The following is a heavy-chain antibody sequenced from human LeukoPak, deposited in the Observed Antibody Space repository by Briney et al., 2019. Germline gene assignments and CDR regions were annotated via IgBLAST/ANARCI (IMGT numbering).Heavy chain of an antibody. J-gene: IGHJ4*02. CDR3: ATELSSSWYSAFDY. CDR1: GFTFSNAW. D-gene: IGHD6-13*01. Sequence: GGSLRLSCAASGFTFSNAWMSWVRQAPGKGLEWVGRIKSKVDGGTTDYAAPVKGRFTISRDDSKNTLYLQMNSLKTEDTAVYYCATELSSSWYSAFDYWGQGTLVAVSS. CDR2: IKSKVDGGTT. V-gene: IGHV3-15*01.